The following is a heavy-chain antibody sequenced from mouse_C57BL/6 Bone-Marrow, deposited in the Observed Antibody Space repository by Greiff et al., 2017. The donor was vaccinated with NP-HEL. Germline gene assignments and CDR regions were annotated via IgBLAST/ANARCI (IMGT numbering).Heavy chain of an antibody. Sequence: DVQLQESGAELVRPGASVKLSCTASGFNIKDYYMHWVKQRPEQGLEWIGRIDPEDGDTEYAPKFQGKATMTADTSSNTAYLQLSSLTSEDTAVYYCTTEDYPYYYAMDYWGQGTSVTVSS. CDR1: GFNIKDYY. J-gene: IGHJ4*01. CDR2: IDPEDGDT. V-gene: IGHV14-1*01. D-gene: IGHD2-4*01. CDR3: TTEDYPYYYAMDY.